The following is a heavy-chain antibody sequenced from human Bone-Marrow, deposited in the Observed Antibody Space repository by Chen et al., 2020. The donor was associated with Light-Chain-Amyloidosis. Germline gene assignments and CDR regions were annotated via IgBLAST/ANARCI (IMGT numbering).Heavy chain of an antibody. D-gene: IGHD6-6*01. Sequence: QVQLVQSGADVKKPGASVKVSCKASGYTFTDYYVHGVRQAPGQGLEWMGWINPNSGGTNYEQKFQDRVTMTRDTSISTAYMELSRLRSDDTALYYCAREKYSSSSRRWFDPWGQGTLVTVSS. CDR3: AREKYSSSSRRWFDP. CDR1: GYTFTDYY. J-gene: IGHJ5*02. V-gene: IGHV1-2*02. CDR2: INPNSGGT.